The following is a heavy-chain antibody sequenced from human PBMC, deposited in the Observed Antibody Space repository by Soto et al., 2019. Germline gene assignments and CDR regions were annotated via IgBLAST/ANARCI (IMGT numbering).Heavy chain of an antibody. CDR1: GFTFSSYG. J-gene: IGHJ6*02. Sequence: QVQLVESGGGVVQPGRSLRLSCAASGFTFSSYGMHWVRQAPGKGLEWVAVISYDGSNKYYADSVKGRFTISRDNSKNTLYLQVNSLRAEDTAVYYCAKDLLVQVSPNDSSGYYPAKYYYYGMDVWGQGTTVTVSS. D-gene: IGHD3-22*01. CDR3: AKDLLVQVSPNDSSGYYPAKYYYYGMDV. V-gene: IGHV3-30*18. CDR2: ISYDGSNK.